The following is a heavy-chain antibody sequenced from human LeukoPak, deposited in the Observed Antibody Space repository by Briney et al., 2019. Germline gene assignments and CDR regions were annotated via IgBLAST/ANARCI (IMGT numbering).Heavy chain of an antibody. Sequence: PGGSLRLSCAASGFTFNIYGMSWVRQAPGKGLEWVSIISDNGDTTYYADSVKGRFTISRDNSKNTLYLQINSLRAEDTAVYYCAKDHLPSGYDPSYYFDYWGQGTLVTVSS. CDR3: AKDHLPSGYDPSYYFDY. J-gene: IGHJ4*02. D-gene: IGHD5-12*01. V-gene: IGHV3-23*01. CDR1: GFTFNIYG. CDR2: ISDNGDTT.